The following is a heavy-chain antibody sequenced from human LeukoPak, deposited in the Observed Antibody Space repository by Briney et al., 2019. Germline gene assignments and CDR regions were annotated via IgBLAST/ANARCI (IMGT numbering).Heavy chain of an antibody. V-gene: IGHV6-1*01. Sequence: SQTLSLTCVVSGDSVSSKNGAWNWIRQSPSRGLEWLGRTYYRYKWYNDYAEYIDGPITIRQDTSKNQSSPHLTSVTPDDTAVYYCARDFGTTGWHTFDYWGQGTLVTVSS. D-gene: IGHD6-19*01. CDR3: ARDFGTTGWHTFDY. CDR2: TYYRYKWYN. CDR1: GDSVSSKNGA. J-gene: IGHJ4*02.